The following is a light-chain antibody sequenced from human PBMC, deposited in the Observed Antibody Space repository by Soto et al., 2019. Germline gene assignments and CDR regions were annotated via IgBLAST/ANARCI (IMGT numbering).Light chain of an antibody. V-gene: IGKV1-39*01. CDR3: QQNYDTPIT. J-gene: IGKJ5*01. CDR2: AAS. Sequence: DFEMTQSPSSLSAFVGDRVTMTCRASQSIGTFLSWYQQKSGRAPKLLIYAASSLQIGVPSRFSGSGSGTNFTLTISSLQPEDFATYFCQQNYDTPITFGHGTRLEIK. CDR1: QSIGTF.